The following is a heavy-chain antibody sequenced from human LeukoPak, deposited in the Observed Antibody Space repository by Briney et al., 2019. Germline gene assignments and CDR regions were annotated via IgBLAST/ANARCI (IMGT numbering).Heavy chain of an antibody. CDR3: ASDISSKGFDY. V-gene: IGHV3-11*04. J-gene: IGHJ4*02. D-gene: IGHD3-3*02. CDR1: GLTLSNYY. CDR2: ISNIGSTT. Sequence: PGGSLRLSCAASGLTLSNYYMSWIRQAPGKGLEWVSYISNIGSTTHHADSVKGRFTISRDNAKNSLYLQMNSLRAEDTAVYYCASDISSKGFDYWGQGTPVTVSS.